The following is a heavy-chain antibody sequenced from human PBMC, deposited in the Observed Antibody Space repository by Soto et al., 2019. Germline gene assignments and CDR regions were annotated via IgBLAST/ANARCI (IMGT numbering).Heavy chain of an antibody. CDR3: ASFIWYFDL. CDR1: GGSISSYY. Sequence: QVQLQESGPGLVKPSETLSLTCTVSGGSISSYYWSWIRQPPGKELEWSGNIYYTGSTNYNPSLTSRATISVDTFKHHFSLQPSSVTAADTAVYYCASFIWYFDLWCRGTLVTVSS. V-gene: IGHV4-59*01. CDR2: IYYTGST. J-gene: IGHJ2*01.